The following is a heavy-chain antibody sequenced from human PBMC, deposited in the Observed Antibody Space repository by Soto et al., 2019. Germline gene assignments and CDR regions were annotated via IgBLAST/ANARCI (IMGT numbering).Heavy chain of an antibody. CDR1: GFNFNYYT. CDR3: AREGSFDSSGFYDYFDH. D-gene: IGHD3-22*01. CDR2: ISGSGGST. Sequence: EVPLLESGGGLVQPGGSLRLSCGASGFNFNYYTMSWVRQAPGKGLEWVSAISGSGGSTFYADAVKGRFTISRDNSKNTVFLQMNSLKPEDTALYYCAREGSFDSSGFYDYFDHWGQGTLITVSS. J-gene: IGHJ4*02. V-gene: IGHV3-23*01.